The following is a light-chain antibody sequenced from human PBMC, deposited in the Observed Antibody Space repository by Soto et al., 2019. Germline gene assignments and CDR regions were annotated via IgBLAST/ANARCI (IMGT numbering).Light chain of an antibody. J-gene: IGKJ1*01. CDR3: QQYNNWPRT. V-gene: IGKV3-15*01. Sequence: VMTQSPGTLSLSPGERATLSCRASQSVSSSYLAWYQQKPGQAPRLLIYGASTRATGIPARFSGSGSGTEFTLTISSLQSEDFAVYYCQQYNNWPRTFGQGTKVDIK. CDR1: QSVSSSY. CDR2: GAS.